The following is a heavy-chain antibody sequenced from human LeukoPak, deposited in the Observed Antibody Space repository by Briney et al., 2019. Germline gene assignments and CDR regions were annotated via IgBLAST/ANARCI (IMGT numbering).Heavy chain of an antibody. CDR2: IYYSGST. V-gene: IGHV4-59*01. J-gene: IGHJ4*02. D-gene: IGHD3-3*01. Sequence: SETLSLTCTVSGGSISSYYWSWIRQPPGKGLEWIGYIYYSGSTNYNPSLKSRVTISVDTSKSQFSLKLSSVTAADTAVYYCARVGLFLEWLLYDYWGQGTLITVSS. CDR1: GGSISSYY. CDR3: ARVGLFLEWLLYDY.